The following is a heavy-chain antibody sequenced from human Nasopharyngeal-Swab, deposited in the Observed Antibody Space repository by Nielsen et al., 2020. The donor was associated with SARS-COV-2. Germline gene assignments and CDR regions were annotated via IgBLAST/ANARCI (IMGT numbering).Heavy chain of an antibody. CDR2: ISYDGSNK. CDR3: ARDDTVVSPWSYYYYGMDV. Sequence: GESLKISCAASGFTFSSYAMHLVRQAPGKGLEWVAVISYDGSNKYYADSVKGRFTISRDNSKNTLYLQMNSLRAEDTAVYYCARDDTVVSPWSYYYYGMDVWGQGTTVTVSS. CDR1: GFTFSSYA. J-gene: IGHJ6*02. D-gene: IGHD4-23*01. V-gene: IGHV3-30-3*01.